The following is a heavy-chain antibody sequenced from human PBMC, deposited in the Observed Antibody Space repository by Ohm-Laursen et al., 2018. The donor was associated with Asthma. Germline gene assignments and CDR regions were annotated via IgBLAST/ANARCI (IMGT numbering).Heavy chain of an antibody. D-gene: IGHD1-20*01. CDR2: IYYSGST. Sequence: TLSLTCVVYGGSFSGYYWSWIRQPPGKGLEWIGYIYYSGSTYYNPSLKSRVTISVDTSKNQFSLKLSSVTAADTAVYYCARENNWNYVDYWGQGTLVTVSS. J-gene: IGHJ4*02. CDR3: ARENNWNYVDY. CDR1: GGSFSGYY. V-gene: IGHV4-34*09.